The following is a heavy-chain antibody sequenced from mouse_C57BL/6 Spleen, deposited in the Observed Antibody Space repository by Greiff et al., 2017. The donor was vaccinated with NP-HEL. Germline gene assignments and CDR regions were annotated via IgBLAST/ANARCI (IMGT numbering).Heavy chain of an antibody. D-gene: IGHD1-1*01. J-gene: IGHJ1*03. V-gene: IGHV1-52*01. Sequence: VQLQQPGAELVRPGSSVKLSCKASGYTFTSYWMHWVKQRPIQGLEWIGNIDPSDSETHYNQKFKDKATLTVDKSSSTAYMQLSSLTSEDSAVYYCARRDYGSPGVWGTGTTVTVSS. CDR2: IDPSDSET. CDR1: GYTFTSYW. CDR3: ARRDYGSPGV.